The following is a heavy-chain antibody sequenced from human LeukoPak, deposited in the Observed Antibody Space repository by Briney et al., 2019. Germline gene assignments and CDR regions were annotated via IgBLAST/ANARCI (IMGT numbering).Heavy chain of an antibody. CDR1: GFTFSNYE. Sequence: GGSLRLSCAASGFTFSNYEMNRVRQAPGKGLEWVSYISSSGSTIYYADPVKGRFTIFRDNAKNSLDLQMNSLRAEDTAVYYCARDGGYNYGDHYFDYWGQGTLVTVSS. D-gene: IGHD5-18*01. CDR2: ISSSGSTI. V-gene: IGHV3-48*03. J-gene: IGHJ4*02. CDR3: ARDGGYNYGDHYFDY.